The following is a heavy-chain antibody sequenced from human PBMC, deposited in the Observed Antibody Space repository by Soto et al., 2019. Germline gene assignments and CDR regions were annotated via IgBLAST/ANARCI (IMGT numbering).Heavy chain of an antibody. V-gene: IGHV4-59*01. CDR2: IYYSGST. CDR3: ARENGPYGDYFPDYYGMDV. Sequence: PSETLSLTCTFSCGSISSYYWSWIRQPPGKGLEWIGYIYYSGSTNYNPSLKSRVTISVDTSKNQFSLKLSSVTAADTAVYYCARENGPYGDYFPDYYGMDVWGQGTTVTVSS. J-gene: IGHJ6*02. CDR1: CGSISSYY. D-gene: IGHD4-17*01.